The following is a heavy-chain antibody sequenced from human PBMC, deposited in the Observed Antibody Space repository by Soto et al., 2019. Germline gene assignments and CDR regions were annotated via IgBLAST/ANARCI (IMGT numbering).Heavy chain of an antibody. CDR1: GFTFSSYS. CDR3: AREGVDGGNSYYFDS. J-gene: IGHJ4*02. CDR2: ISSSSSTI. V-gene: IGHV3-48*02. Sequence: EVQLVESGGGLVQPGGSLRLSCAASGFTFSSYSMNWVRQAPGKGLEWVSYISSSSSTIYYADSVKGRFTISRDNAKNSLYLQMNSLRDEDTAVYYCAREGVDGGNSYYFDSWGQGTLVTVSS. D-gene: IGHD2-21*02.